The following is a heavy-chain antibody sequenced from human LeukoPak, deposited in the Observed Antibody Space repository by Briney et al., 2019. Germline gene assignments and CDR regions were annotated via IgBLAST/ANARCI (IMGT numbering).Heavy chain of an antibody. J-gene: IGHJ4*02. CDR1: GFTFNNYA. V-gene: IGHV3-23*01. CDR2: ISGSASST. D-gene: IGHD3-22*01. CDR3: VRDDDRPDNGLDY. Sequence: PGGSLRLSCAASGFTFNNYAMSWVRQAPGKGLEWVSGISGSASSTYHADSVKGRFTISRDNSKNTLYLQMNSLRAEDTAVYYCVRDDDRPDNGLDYWGQGTLVTVSS.